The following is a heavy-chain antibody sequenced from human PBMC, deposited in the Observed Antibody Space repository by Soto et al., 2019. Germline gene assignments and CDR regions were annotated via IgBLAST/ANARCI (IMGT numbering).Heavy chain of an antibody. CDR1: GGTFSSYA. CDR2: IIPIFGTA. V-gene: IGHV1-69*13. CDR3: VSGYDRSPDY. Sequence: GASVKVSCKASGGTFSSYAISWVRQAPGQGLEWMGGIIPIFGTANYAQKFQGRVTITADESTSTAYMELSSLRSEDTAVYYCVSGYDRSPDYWGQGTLVTVSS. J-gene: IGHJ4*02. D-gene: IGHD5-12*01.